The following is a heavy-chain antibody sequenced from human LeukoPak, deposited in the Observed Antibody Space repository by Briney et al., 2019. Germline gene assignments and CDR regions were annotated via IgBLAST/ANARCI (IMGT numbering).Heavy chain of an antibody. D-gene: IGHD1-26*01. J-gene: IGHJ4*02. V-gene: IGHV1-46*01. CDR1: GYTFTSYR. Sequence: ASVKVSCKASGYTFTSYRIHWVRQAPGQGLDWMGIINPSDGTATYTQKFQGGVTMTRDTSTTAVYMELSSLRSGDTAVYYCARGLGSGSYYGYWGQGTLVTVSS. CDR3: ARGLGSGSYYGY. CDR2: INPSDGTA.